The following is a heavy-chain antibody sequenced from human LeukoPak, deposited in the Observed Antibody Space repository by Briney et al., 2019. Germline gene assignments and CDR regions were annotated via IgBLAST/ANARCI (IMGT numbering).Heavy chain of an antibody. J-gene: IGHJ4*02. Sequence: PSETLSLTCAVYGGSFSGYYWSWIRQPPGKGLEWIGEINHSGSTNYNPSLKSRVTISVDTSKNQFSLKLSSVTAADTAVYYCARAPALVGYCSSTSCYQYTFDYWGQGTLVTVSS. CDR3: ARAPALVGYCSSTSCYQYTFDY. CDR1: GGSFSGYY. V-gene: IGHV4-34*01. CDR2: INHSGST. D-gene: IGHD2-2*01.